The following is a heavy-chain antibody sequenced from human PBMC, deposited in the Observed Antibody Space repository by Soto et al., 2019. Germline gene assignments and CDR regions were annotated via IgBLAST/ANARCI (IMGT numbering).Heavy chain of an antibody. V-gene: IGHV1-24*01. CDR1: GYTLTESS. Sequence: ASVKVSSKVSGYTLTESSMHWVRQAPGKGLEWMGGFDPEDGETIYAQKFQGRVTMTEDTSTDTAYMELSSLRSEDTAVYYCATDLYCSGGSCYPESAFDIWGQGTMVTVSS. D-gene: IGHD2-15*01. J-gene: IGHJ3*02. CDR3: ATDLYCSGGSCYPESAFDI. CDR2: FDPEDGET.